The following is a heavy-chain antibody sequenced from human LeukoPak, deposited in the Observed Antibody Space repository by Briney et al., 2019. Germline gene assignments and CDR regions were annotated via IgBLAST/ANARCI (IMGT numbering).Heavy chain of an antibody. CDR1: GGSFSGYY. D-gene: IGHD5-18*01. CDR3: ARGPRGYSCHIHYYDY. J-gene: IGHJ4*02. CDR2: INHSGST. Sequence: SETLSLTCAVYGGSFSGYYWSWIRQPPVKGLEWIGEINHSGSTNYNPSLKSRVTISVDTSKNQFSLKLSSVTAADTAVYYCARGPRGYSCHIHYYDYWGQGTLVTVSS. V-gene: IGHV4-34*01.